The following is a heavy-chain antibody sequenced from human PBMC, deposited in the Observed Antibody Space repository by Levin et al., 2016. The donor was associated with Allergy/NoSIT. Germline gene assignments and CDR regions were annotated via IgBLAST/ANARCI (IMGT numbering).Heavy chain of an antibody. D-gene: IGHD3-10*01. CDR1: GDSISSGGYS. V-gene: IGHV4-30-2*01. Sequence: SETLSLTCGVSGDSISSGGYSWSWIRQPPGKGLEWIGYIYHSGSAYYNPSLKSRVTISVDRSNSQFSLKLSSVTAADTAVYYCARGYASASSPSFDPWGQGTLVTVSS. J-gene: IGHJ5*02. CDR2: IYHSGSA. CDR3: ARGYASASSPSFDP.